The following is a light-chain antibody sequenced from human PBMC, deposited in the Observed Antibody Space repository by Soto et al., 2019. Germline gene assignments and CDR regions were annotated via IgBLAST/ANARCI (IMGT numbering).Light chain of an antibody. J-gene: IGKJ1*01. CDR1: QGIITN. CDR3: QQYYTWPRGT. V-gene: IGKV3-15*01. CDR2: GAS. Sequence: IVITQTTGTLAVSPGERATLSCRASQGIITNLAWYHQKPGQPPRLLIFGASTRATGVPARFSGSGSGTEFTLTISSLQSADLGVYYCQQYYTWPRGTFGQRGKVDI.